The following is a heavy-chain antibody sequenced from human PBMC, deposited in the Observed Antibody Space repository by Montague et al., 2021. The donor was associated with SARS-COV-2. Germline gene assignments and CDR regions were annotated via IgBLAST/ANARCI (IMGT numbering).Heavy chain of an antibody. V-gene: IGHV4-39*01. CDR3: TRHVHMTWPEPSPGFDY. Sequence: SETLSLTCTVSGDSISSSSYNWGWIRQPPGKGLEWIGSVHYSGRPYYNPSLKSQVTIYVDTPKNQLSLKLSSVTAADTAVYYCTRHVHMTWPEPSPGFDYWGQGTLVTVSS. D-gene: IGHD1-1*01. CDR1: GDSISSSSYN. CDR2: VHYSGRP. J-gene: IGHJ4*02.